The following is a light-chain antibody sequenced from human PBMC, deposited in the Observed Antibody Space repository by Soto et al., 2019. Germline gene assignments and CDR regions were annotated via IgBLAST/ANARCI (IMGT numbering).Light chain of an antibody. CDR1: QSVTDN. Sequence: EIVLTQSPGNLSVSPGERATLSCRASQSVTDNLAWYQHKPGQAPRLLIYGASTRATGIPARFSGSGSGTEFTLTISSLQSEDFAVYYCQQYNNWPPPLTFGGGTKVEIK. V-gene: IGKV3-15*01. CDR2: GAS. CDR3: QQYNNWPPPLT. J-gene: IGKJ4*01.